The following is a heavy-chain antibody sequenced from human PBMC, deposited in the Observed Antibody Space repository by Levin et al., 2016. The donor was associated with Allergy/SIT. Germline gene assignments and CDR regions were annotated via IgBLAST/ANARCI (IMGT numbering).Heavy chain of an antibody. CDR2: ISAYNGNT. V-gene: IGHV1-18*01. J-gene: IGHJ6*02. Sequence: ASVKVSCKASGYTFTSYGISWVRQAPGQGLEWMGWISAYNGNTNYAQKLQGRVTMTTDTSTSTAYMELRSLRSDDTAVYYCARDLAVAGTGYYYYGMDVWGQGTTVTVSS. CDR3: ARDLAVAGTGYYYYGMDV. D-gene: IGHD6-19*01. CDR1: GYTFTSYG.